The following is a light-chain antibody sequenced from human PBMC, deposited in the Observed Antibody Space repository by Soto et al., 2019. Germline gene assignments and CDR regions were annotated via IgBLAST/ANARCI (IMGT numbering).Light chain of an antibody. CDR2: DAS. J-gene: IGKJ1*01. CDR1: QSVGSF. CDR3: QQRRDWPT. Sequence: VLTQSPGTLSLSPGERASLSCRASQSVGSFLAWYQQKPGQAPRLLIYDASTRATGVPARFSGSGSGTDFTLTISSLEAEDFAIYYCQQRRDWPTFGQGTKVDIK. V-gene: IGKV3-11*01.